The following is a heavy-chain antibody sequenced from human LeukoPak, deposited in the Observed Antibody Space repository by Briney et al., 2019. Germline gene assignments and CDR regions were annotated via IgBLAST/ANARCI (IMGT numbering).Heavy chain of an antibody. CDR3: ARYDSSGYKDY. J-gene: IGHJ4*02. CDR2: IYYSGST. Sequence: PSETLSLICTVSGGSISSSSYYWGWIRQPPGKGLEWIGSIYYSGSTYYNPSLKSRVTISVDTSKNQFSLKLSSVTAADTAVYYCARYDSSGYKDYWGQGTLVTVSS. V-gene: IGHV4-39*01. D-gene: IGHD3-22*01. CDR1: GGSISSSSYY.